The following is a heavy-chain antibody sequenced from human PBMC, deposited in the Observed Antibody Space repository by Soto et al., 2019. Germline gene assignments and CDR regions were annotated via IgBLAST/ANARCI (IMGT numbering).Heavy chain of an antibody. V-gene: IGHV4-59*08. CDR2: IYYSGST. CDR1: GGSISSYY. CDR3: ASHVGGMIFYFDY. D-gene: IGHD3-9*01. J-gene: IGHJ4*02. Sequence: PSETLSLTCTVSGGSISSYYWSWIRQPPGKGLAWIGCIYYSGSTYYNPSLKSRVTIAVDTSKNQFSLKLSSVTAADTAVYYCASHVGGMIFYFDYWGQGTLVTVSS.